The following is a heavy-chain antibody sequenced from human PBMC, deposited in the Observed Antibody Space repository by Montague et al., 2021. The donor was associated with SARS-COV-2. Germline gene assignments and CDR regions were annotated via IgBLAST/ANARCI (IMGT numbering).Heavy chain of an antibody. V-gene: IGHV4-59*01. Sequence: SETLSLTCSVSGDSINISYWSWMRQPPAKGLARLGYIYYRVRTNYNPSLETRVTISVDPSKNQFSLKLSSVTAADTAVYYCAREDRWNWFDPWGQGTLVIVSS. J-gene: IGHJ5*02. CDR3: AREDRWNWFDP. D-gene: IGHD5-24*01. CDR1: GDSINISY. CDR2: IYYRVRT.